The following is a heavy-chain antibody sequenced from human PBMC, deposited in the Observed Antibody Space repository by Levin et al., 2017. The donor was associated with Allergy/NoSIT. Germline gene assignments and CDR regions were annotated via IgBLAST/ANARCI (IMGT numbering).Heavy chain of an antibody. CDR2: ISWNSGTI. CDR1: GFTFDDYA. V-gene: IGHV3-9*01. CDR3: AQDRGIEVAGIPDY. Sequence: SLKISCAASGFTFDDYAMHWVRQAPGKGLEWVSGISWNSGTIGYADSVKGRFTISRDNAKNSLYLQMNSLRAEDTALYYCAQDRGIEVAGIPDYWGQGTLVTVSS. D-gene: IGHD6-19*01. J-gene: IGHJ4*02.